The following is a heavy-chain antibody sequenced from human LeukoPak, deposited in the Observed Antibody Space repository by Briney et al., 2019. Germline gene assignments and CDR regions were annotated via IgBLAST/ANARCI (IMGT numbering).Heavy chain of an antibody. CDR3: AREGRAAADTNWLDP. D-gene: IGHD6-13*01. J-gene: IGHJ5*02. Sequence: ASVKVSCKASGYTFTDYYIHWVRQAPGQGLEWMGWINPNSGGTTYAQKFQGRVSMTRDSSISTTYMELRRLTSDDTAVFYCAREGRAAADTNWLDPWGQGTLVTVS. CDR2: INPNSGGT. CDR1: GYTFTDYY. V-gene: IGHV1-2*02.